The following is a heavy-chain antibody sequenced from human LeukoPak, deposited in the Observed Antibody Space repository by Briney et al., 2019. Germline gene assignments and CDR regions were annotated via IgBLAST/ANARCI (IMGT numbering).Heavy chain of an antibody. CDR1: GFTFSDYY. D-gene: IGHD6-13*01. J-gene: IGHJ4*02. V-gene: IGHV3-11*01. CDR2: ISGSGGSI. CDR3: ARAPYSSTWYYFDY. Sequence: PGGSLRLSCAASGFTFSDYYMSWIRQAPGKGPEWVSYISGSGGSISYADSVKGRFTISRDNAKNSLYLQMNSLRAEDTAIYYCARAPYSSTWYYFDYWGQGTLLTVSS.